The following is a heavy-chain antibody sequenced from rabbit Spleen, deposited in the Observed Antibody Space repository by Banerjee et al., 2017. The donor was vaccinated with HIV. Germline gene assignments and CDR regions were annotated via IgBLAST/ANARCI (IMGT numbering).Heavy chain of an antibody. CDR3: ARGGYGNYNHAMNL. CDR1: GFSFSSSW. CDR2: IYTGSGST. V-gene: IGHV1S45*01. J-gene: IGHJ4*01. Sequence: QEQLEESGGDLVKPGASLTLTCTASGFSFSSSWICWVRQAPGKGLEWIGCIYTGSGSTYSASWAKGRFTISKTSSTTVTLQMTSLTAADTATYFCARGGYGNYNHAMNLWGQGTLVTVS. D-gene: IGHD1-1*01.